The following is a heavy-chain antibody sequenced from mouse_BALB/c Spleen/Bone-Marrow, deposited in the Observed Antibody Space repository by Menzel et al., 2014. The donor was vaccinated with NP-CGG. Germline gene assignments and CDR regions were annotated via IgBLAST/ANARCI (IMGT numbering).Heavy chain of an antibody. D-gene: IGHD1-1*01. CDR1: GFNIKDTY. J-gene: IGHJ3*01. CDR2: IDPANGNT. Sequence: VQLQHPGAELVKPGASVKLSCTASGFNIKDTYMHWVKQRPEQGLEWIGRIDPANGNTKYDPKFQGKATITADTSSNTAYLQLSSLTSEDTAVYYCAFYYYGSSLFAYWGQGTLVTVSA. V-gene: IGHV14-3*02. CDR3: AFYYYGSSLFAY.